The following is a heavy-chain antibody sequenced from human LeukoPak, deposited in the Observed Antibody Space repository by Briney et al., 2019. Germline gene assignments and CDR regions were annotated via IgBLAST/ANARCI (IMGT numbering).Heavy chain of an antibody. V-gene: IGHV4-59*11. CDR3: ARTRDGYNYYNYYYMDV. J-gene: IGHJ6*03. CDR1: GASISSHY. Sequence: SETLSLTCSVSGASISSHYWSWIRQPAGKGLEWSGYIYYSVRTNYNPSLKSRVTISVDMPNNQFSLKMSSVTAADTAVYYCARTRDGYNYYNYYYMDVWGKGTTVTVTS. D-gene: IGHD5-24*01. CDR2: IYYSVRT.